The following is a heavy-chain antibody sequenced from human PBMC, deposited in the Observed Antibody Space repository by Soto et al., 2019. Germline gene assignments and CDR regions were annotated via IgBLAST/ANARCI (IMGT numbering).Heavy chain of an antibody. J-gene: IGHJ4*02. CDR1: GYTFGMYS. CDR2: ISAYNGNT. D-gene: IGHD2-15*01. CDR3: ARIMGYCSAGICSKHTED. V-gene: IGHV1-18*01. Sequence: ASVKVSCKASGYTFGMYSINWVRQAPGQGLEGMGWISAYNGNTNYAQKLQDRVTMTIDISTTTAYMELRSLRSDDTAVYYCARIMGYCSAGICSKHTEDWGQGTLVTVSS.